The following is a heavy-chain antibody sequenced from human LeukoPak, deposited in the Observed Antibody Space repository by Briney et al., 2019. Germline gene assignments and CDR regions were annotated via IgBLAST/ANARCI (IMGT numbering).Heavy chain of an antibody. D-gene: IGHD3-10*01. CDR2: INPSGGST. CDR3: ARDLIRVFDY. V-gene: IGHV1-46*01. J-gene: IGHJ4*02. Sequence: ASVKVSCAASGYTFTSYYMHWVRQGPGQGLEWMGIINPSGGSTSYAQKFQGRVTMTRDTSPSTVYMELSSLRSEATAVSYCARDLIRVFDYWGQGTLVTVSS. CDR1: GYTFTSYY.